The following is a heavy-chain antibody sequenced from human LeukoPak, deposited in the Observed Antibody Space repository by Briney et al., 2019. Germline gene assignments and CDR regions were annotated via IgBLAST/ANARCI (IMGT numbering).Heavy chain of an antibody. CDR2: TYYRSKWYN. CDR3: ARETNYYDSSGYYHRLFDY. CDR1: GDSVSSNSV. V-gene: IGHV6-1*01. Sequence: SQTLSLTCAISGDSVSSNSVRNWIRQSPSRGLEWLGRTYYRSKWYNDYAVSVKSRITINPDTSKNQFSLQLNSVTPEDTAVYYCARETNYYDSSGYYHRLFDYWGQGTLVTVSS. J-gene: IGHJ4*02. D-gene: IGHD3-22*01.